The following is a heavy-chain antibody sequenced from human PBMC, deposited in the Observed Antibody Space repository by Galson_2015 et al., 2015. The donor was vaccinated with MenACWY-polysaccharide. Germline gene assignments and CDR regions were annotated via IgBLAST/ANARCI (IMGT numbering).Heavy chain of an antibody. Sequence: SLRLSCAASGFTFSNYGMHWVRQAPGKGLEWVAVIWYDGGNKYYADSVKGRFTISRDNSKNTVYLQMNSLRVEDTAVYYCARGGGNMDVWGKGTTVTVSS. CDR3: ARGGGNMDV. CDR2: IWYDGGNK. V-gene: IGHV3-33*01. J-gene: IGHJ6*03. CDR1: GFTFSNYG. D-gene: IGHD3-3*01.